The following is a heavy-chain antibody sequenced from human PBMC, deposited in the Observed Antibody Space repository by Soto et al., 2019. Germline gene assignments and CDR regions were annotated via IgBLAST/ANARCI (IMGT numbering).Heavy chain of an antibody. V-gene: IGHV3-7*01. Sequence: GGSLRLSCAATGFTFSSYWMSWVRQAPGKGLEWVANIKQDGSEKYHVDSVKGRFTISRDNAKNSLYLQMNSLRAEDTYVYYCAREATIFGVAYYFDYWGHGTLVTVSS. CDR1: GFTFSSYW. CDR2: IKQDGSEK. CDR3: AREATIFGVAYYFDY. J-gene: IGHJ4*01. D-gene: IGHD3-3*01.